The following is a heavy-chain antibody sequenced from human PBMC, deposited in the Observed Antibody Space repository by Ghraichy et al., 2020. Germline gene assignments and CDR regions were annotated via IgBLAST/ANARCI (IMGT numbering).Heavy chain of an antibody. Sequence: SETLSLTCAVYGGSFSGYYWSWIRQPPGKGLEWIGEINHSGSTNYNPSLKSRVTISVDTSKNQFSLKLSSVTAADTAVYYCARWAEQQLANWFDPWGQGTLVTVSS. J-gene: IGHJ5*02. V-gene: IGHV4-34*01. CDR1: GGSFSGYY. CDR3: ARWAEQQLANWFDP. D-gene: IGHD6-13*01. CDR2: INHSGST.